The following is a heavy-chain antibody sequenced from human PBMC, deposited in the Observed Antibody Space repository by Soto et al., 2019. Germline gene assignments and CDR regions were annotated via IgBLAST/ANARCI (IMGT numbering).Heavy chain of an antibody. CDR2: ISYDGSNK. CDR1: EFTFSRHT. J-gene: IGHJ4*02. Sequence: GGSLRLSWAASEFTFSRHTMHLVRQAPGKGLEWVAVISYDGSNKYYADSVKGRFTISRDNSKNTLYLQMNSLRAEDTAVYYYANPMPPPFYYFDYWGKGTLVPVSS. V-gene: IGHV3-30*18. D-gene: IGHD2-2*01. CDR3: ANPMPPPFYYFDY.